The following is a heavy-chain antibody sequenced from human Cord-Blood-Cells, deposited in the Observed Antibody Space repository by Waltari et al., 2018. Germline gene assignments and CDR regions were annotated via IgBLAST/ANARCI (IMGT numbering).Heavy chain of an antibody. CDR1: GFPFAASA. CDR2: ISWNSGSI. CDR3: AKDMAPLPETGVFDI. V-gene: IGHV3-9*03. J-gene: IGHJ3*02. D-gene: IGHD7-27*01. Sequence: EVQLVESGGGWVQPGRSLRPSCAASGFPFAASAMHLVRQAPGKGLEWVSGISWNSGSIGYADSVKGRFTISRDNAKNSLYLQMNSLRAEDMALYYCAKDMAPLPETGVFDIWGQGTMVTVSS.